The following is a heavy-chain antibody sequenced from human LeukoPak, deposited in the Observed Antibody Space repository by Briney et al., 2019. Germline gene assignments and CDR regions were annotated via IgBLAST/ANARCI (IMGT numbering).Heavy chain of an antibody. V-gene: IGHV1-2*02. CDR2: INPNSGGT. J-gene: IGHJ4*02. CDR1: GYTFTGYY. D-gene: IGHD1-7*01. CDR3: ARDRSPPPGITGTTTFDY. Sequence: ASVKVSCKASGYTFTGYYMHWVRQAPGQGLEWMGWINPNSGGTNYAQKLQGRVTMTTDTSTSTAYMELRSLRSDDTAVYYCARDRSPPPGITGTTTFDYWGQGTLVTVSS.